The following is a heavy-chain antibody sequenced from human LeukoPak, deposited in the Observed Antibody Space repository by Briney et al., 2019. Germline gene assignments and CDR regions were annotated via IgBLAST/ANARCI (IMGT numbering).Heavy chain of an antibody. CDR3: VSFYETY. CDR1: GNYW. D-gene: IGHD2-2*01. J-gene: IGHJ4*02. Sequence: GGSLRLSCAASGNYWMHWVRQAPGKGLVWVSHINGDGSWTTYADSVKGRFTISKDNAKNTVYLQMNNLRAEDTAVYYCVSFYETYWGRGTLVTVSS. V-gene: IGHV3-74*01. CDR2: INGDGSWT.